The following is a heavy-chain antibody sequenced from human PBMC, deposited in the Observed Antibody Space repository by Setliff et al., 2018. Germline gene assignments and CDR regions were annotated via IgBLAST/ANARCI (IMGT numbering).Heavy chain of an antibody. Sequence: GGSLRLSCAASGFIFSSYWMNWVRQAPGKGLEWVATINQDGSGKYYVDSVKGRFTISRDNAKNSLYLQMNSPRAEDTAVYYCAKDSSGRDAFDIWGQGTMVTVSS. J-gene: IGHJ3*02. CDR2: INQDGSGK. V-gene: IGHV3-7*03. CDR3: AKDSSGRDAFDI. CDR1: GFIFSSYW. D-gene: IGHD3-10*01.